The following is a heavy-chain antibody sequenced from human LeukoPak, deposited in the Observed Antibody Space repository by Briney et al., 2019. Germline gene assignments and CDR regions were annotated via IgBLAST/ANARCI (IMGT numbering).Heavy chain of an antibody. Sequence: GASVKVSCKASGYTLTSYGISWVRQAPGQGLEWMGWISAYNGNTNYAQKLQGRVTMTTDTSTSTAYMELRSLRSDDTAVYYCARGGGIVVVPAAIVWFDPWGQGTLVTVSS. V-gene: IGHV1-18*01. CDR3: ARGGGIVVVPAAIVWFDP. CDR1: GYTLTSYG. J-gene: IGHJ5*02. D-gene: IGHD2-2*01. CDR2: ISAYNGNT.